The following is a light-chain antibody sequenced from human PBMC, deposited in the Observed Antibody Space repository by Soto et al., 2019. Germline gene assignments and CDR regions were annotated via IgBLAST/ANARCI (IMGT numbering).Light chain of an antibody. CDR2: AAS. CDR1: QSISTY. Sequence: IKMTQSPSSLSASVGDRVTITCRASQSISTYLNWYQQKPGKAPKRLIYAASSLESGVPSRFTGSGSGTDFTLTISSLQPVYFATLFCHQSYISPCMFGQGPTVGIK. V-gene: IGKV1-39*01. CDR3: HQSYISPCM. J-gene: IGKJ1*01.